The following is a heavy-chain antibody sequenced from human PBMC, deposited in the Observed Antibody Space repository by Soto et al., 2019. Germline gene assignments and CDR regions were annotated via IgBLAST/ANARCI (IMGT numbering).Heavy chain of an antibody. Sequence: PGGPLRLSCAASGFTFSSYALSWVRQAPGKGLEWVSAISGSDNSTYYADSVKGRFTISRDKSKNTLYLQMSSLRADDTAVYYCAPMGVLAQGTTVTVSS. CDR2: ISGSDNST. CDR1: GFTFSSYA. V-gene: IGHV3-23*01. CDR3: APMGV. J-gene: IGHJ6*02.